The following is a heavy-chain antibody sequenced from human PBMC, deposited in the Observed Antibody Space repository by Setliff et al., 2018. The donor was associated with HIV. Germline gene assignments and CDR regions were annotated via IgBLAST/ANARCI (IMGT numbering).Heavy chain of an antibody. CDR3: ARGTYHYDRRGFGEYFYFTDV. D-gene: IGHD3-22*01. V-gene: IGHV1-8*01. J-gene: IGHJ6*03. CDR1: GHTSTTDD. Sequence: ASVKVSCKASGHTSTTDDINWVRQATGQGLEWMGWMNPNSGNTGYAQKFKGRFTMIRNTSMSTAYMELISLTYEDTAVYYCARGTYHYDRRGFGEYFYFTDVWGKGTTVTVSS. CDR2: MNPNSGNT.